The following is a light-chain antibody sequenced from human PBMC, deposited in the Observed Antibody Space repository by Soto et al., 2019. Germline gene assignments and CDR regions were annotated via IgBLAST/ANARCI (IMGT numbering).Light chain of an antibody. CDR1: QSVSSN. CDR3: QQYNNWPPWT. Sequence: EIVMTQSPATLSVSPGERATLSCRASQSVSSNLAWYQQKPGQAPRPLIYGASTRATGLPARFSGSGSGTEFTLTISSLQSEDFAVYYCQQYNNWPPWTFGQGTKVEI. V-gene: IGKV3-15*01. J-gene: IGKJ1*01. CDR2: GAS.